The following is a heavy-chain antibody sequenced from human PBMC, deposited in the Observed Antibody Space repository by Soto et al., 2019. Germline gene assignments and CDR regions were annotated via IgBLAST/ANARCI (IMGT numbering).Heavy chain of an antibody. CDR1: GFTFSDFG. Sequence: QVQLVESGGGVVQPERSLRLSCATSGFTFSDFGMHWVRQAPGRGLEWVAAISSDGSDKYYVGSVQGRFTISRDNTKNALYLQMSRQRTEDTAVYYCVKGTAVARQHFATWGQGNLVTVPS. J-gene: IGHJ4*02. CDR3: VKGTAVARQHFAT. CDR2: ISSDGSDK. D-gene: IGHD6-19*01. V-gene: IGHV3-30*18.